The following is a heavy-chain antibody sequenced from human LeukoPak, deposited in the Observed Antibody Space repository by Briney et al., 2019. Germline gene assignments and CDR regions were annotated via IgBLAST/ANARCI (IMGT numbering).Heavy chain of an antibody. CDR3: AKYVWGSYPTFEDY. CDR1: GGSISSGDYQ. V-gene: IGHV4-61*08. Sequence: SQTLSLTCTVSGGSISSGDYQWSWIRQPPGKGLEWIGYISYSGSTNYNPSLKSRVTISVDTSKNQFSLKLSSVTAADTAVYYCAKYVWGSYPTFEDYWGQGTLVTVSS. D-gene: IGHD3-16*02. CDR2: ISYSGST. J-gene: IGHJ4*02.